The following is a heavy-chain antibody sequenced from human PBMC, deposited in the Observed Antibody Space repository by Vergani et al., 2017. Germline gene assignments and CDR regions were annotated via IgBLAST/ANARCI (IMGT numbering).Heavy chain of an antibody. CDR1: GGTFSSYA. D-gene: IGHD2-8*01. J-gene: IGHJ3*02. CDR3: ARDRVVLMVYAIPTNDAFDI. V-gene: IGHV1-69*11. CDR2: IIPILGTA. Sequence: QVQLVQSGAEVKKPGASVKVSCKASGGTFSSYAISWVRQAPGQGLEWMGRIIPILGTANYAQKFQGRVTITADESTSTAYMELSSLRSEETAVYYCARDRVVLMVYAIPTNDAFDIWGQGTMVTVSS.